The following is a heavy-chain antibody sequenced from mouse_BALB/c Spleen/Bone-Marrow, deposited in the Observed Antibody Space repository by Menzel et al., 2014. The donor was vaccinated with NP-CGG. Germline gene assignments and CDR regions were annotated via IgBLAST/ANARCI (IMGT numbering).Heavy chain of an antibody. CDR1: GFSLTSYG. CDR2: IWGDGSK. J-gene: IGHJ4*01. D-gene: IGHD2-12*01. Sequence: QVQLQQSGPGLVAPSQTLSITCTVSGFSLTSYGVSWVRQPPGKGLEWLGVIWGDGSKNYHSALLYRLSISKDNSKSQVFLKLNSLQTDATATYYCGKRSYFYAMDYWGQGTSVTVSS. CDR3: GKRSYFYAMDY. V-gene: IGHV2-3*01.